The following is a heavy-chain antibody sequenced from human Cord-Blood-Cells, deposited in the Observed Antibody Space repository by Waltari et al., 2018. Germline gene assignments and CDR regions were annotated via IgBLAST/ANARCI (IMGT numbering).Heavy chain of an antibody. D-gene: IGHD7-27*01. J-gene: IGHJ3*02. Sequence: QVQLVQSGAAVKKPGASVTVSCKASGYTFTGYSMHWVRQAPGQGLEWMGWINPNSGGTNYAQKFQGWVTMTRDTSISTAYMELSRLRSDDTAVYYCARDGYNWGHDAFDIWGQGTMVTVSS. V-gene: IGHV1-2*04. CDR3: ARDGYNWGHDAFDI. CDR2: INPNSGGT. CDR1: GYTFTGYS.